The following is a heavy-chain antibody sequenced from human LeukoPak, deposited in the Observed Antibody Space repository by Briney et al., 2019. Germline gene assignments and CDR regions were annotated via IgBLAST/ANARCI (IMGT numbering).Heavy chain of an antibody. CDR1: GFPFSDFA. CDR2: ISGSGGST. J-gene: IGHJ4*02. Sequence: GGSLRLSCAVSGFPFSDFAMSWVRQAPGKGLEWVSTISGSGGSTYYADSVKGRFTISRDNSKNTLYLQMNSLRAEDTAVYYCAKGISSGWHDPFDYWGQGTLVTVSS. CDR3: AKGISSGWHDPFDY. D-gene: IGHD6-19*01. V-gene: IGHV3-23*01.